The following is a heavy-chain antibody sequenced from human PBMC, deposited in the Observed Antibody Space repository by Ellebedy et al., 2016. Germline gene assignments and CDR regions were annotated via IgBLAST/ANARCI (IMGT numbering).Heavy chain of an antibody. CDR3: VWTATTEFSGSSGHF. J-gene: IGHJ4*02. V-gene: IGHV1-18*01. CDR2: ISGYNGKG. Sequence: ASVKVSXKASGYSFSRSGFSWVRQAPGQGLEWMGWISGYNGKGNNAQKFKGRVTMTTDTATSTAYMELRSLGPEDTAVYYCVWTATTEFSGSSGHFWGQGTLVTVSS. D-gene: IGHD3/OR15-3a*01. CDR1: GYSFSRSG.